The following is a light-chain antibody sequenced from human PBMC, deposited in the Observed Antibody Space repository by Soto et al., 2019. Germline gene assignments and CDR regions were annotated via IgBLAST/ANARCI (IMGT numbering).Light chain of an antibody. CDR1: SSDVGGYNY. V-gene: IGLV2-11*01. Sequence: QSVLTQPRSVSGSPGQSVTISCTGTSSDVGGYNYVSWYQHHPGKAPKLMIYDVRKRPSGVPDRFSGSKSGNTASLTISGLQADDEADYYCCSYAGSYFGVFGGGTKLTVL. CDR2: DVR. CDR3: CSYAGSYFGV. J-gene: IGLJ3*02.